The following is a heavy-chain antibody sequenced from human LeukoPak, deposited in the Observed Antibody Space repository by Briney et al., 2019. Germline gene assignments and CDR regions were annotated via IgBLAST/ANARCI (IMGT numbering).Heavy chain of an antibody. CDR1: GYTLTELS. J-gene: IGHJ4*02. V-gene: IGHV1-24*01. D-gene: IGHD2-21*02. CDR2: FDPEDGET. CDR3: ATEDCGGDCLLY. Sequence: GASVKVSCKVSGYTLTELSMHWVRQAPGKGLEWMVGFDPEDGETIYAQKFQGRVTMTEDTSTDTAYMELSSLRSEDTAVYYCATEDCGGDCLLYWGQGTLVTVSS.